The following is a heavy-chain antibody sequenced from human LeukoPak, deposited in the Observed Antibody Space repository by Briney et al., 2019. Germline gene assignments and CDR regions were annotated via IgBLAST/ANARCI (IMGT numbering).Heavy chain of an antibody. CDR3: ARFDPSIAAAAHDY. CDR1: GGTFSSYA. Sequence: SVKVSCKASGGTFSSYAISWVRQAPGQGLEWMGGIIPIFGTANYAQKFQGRVTITADESTSTAYMELSSLRSKDTAVYYCARFDPSIAAAAHDYWGQGTLVTVSS. J-gene: IGHJ4*02. V-gene: IGHV1-69*13. CDR2: IIPIFGTA. D-gene: IGHD6-13*01.